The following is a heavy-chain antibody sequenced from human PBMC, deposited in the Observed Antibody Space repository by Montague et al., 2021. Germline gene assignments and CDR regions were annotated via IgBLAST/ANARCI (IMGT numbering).Heavy chain of an antibody. CDR2: TCLSGTT. CDR1: GGSFSTGVYS. Sequence: TLSLTCTVHGGSFSTGVYSWSWIPQRPGQGLEWPGNTCLSGTTYYNPSLSRRLFISLDTSRNHLSLKLTSVTAADTAIYYCAIDALGSYVGWFNPWGQGALFAVSS. V-gene: IGHV4-31*03. CDR3: AIDALGSYVGWFNP. J-gene: IGHJ5*02. D-gene: IGHD3-10*02.